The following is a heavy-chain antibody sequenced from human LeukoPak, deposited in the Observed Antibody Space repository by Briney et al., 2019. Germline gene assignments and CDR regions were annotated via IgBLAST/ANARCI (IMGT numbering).Heavy chain of an antibody. Sequence: PSETLSLTCAVYGGSFSGYYWSWIRQPPGKGLEWIGYIYYSGSTNYNPSLKSRVTISVDTSKNQFSLKLSSVTAADTAVYYCARGGSYYDILTGYYPIDYWGQGTLVTVSS. CDR3: ARGGSYYDILTGYYPIDY. J-gene: IGHJ4*02. CDR1: GGSFSGYY. D-gene: IGHD3-9*01. V-gene: IGHV4-59*01. CDR2: IYYSGST.